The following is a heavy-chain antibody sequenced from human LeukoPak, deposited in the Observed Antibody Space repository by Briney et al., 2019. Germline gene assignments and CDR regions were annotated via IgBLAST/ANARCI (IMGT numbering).Heavy chain of an antibody. D-gene: IGHD3-22*01. Sequence: SETLSLTCTVSGGSISSSSYYWGWIRQPPGKGLEWIGSIYYSGSTHYNPSLKSRVTISVDTSKNQFPLKLSSVTAADTAVYYCARDTPGYFDYWGQGTLVTVSS. CDR2: IYYSGST. V-gene: IGHV4-39*06. CDR3: ARDTPGYFDY. J-gene: IGHJ4*02. CDR1: GGSISSSSYY.